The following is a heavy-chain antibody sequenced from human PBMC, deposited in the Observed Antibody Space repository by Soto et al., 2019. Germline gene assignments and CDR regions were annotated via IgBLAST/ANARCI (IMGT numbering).Heavy chain of an antibody. CDR1: GFTFSNNA. CDR3: AIARVADSSLDH. V-gene: IGHV3-30*01. Sequence: GGSLRLSCVGSGFTFSNNAMHWVRQAPGKGLEWVASISFDSSEIHYADSVKGRFTISRDNPRNTLFLHVNSPRADDTAVYYCAIARVADSSLDHWGQGTLVTVSS. D-gene: IGHD3-3*01. J-gene: IGHJ4*02. CDR2: ISFDSSEI.